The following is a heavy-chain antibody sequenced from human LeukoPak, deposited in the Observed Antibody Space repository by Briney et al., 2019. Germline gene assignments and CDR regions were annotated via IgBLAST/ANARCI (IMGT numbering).Heavy chain of an antibody. CDR1: GYTFTGYY. D-gene: IGHD3-3*01. CDR3: ARGDDFWSGYPGSY. J-gene: IGHJ4*02. V-gene: IGHV1-2*02. Sequence: ASVKVSCKASGYTFTGYYMHWVRQAPGQGLEWMGWINPNSGGTNYAQKFQGRVTMTRDTSISTAYMELSRLRSDDTAVYYCARGDDFWSGYPGSYWGQGTLVTVSS. CDR2: INPNSGGT.